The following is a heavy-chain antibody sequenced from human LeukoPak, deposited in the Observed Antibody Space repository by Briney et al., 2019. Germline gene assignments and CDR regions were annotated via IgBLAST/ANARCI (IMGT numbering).Heavy chain of an antibody. D-gene: IGHD6-13*01. CDR3: ARDPIGSRWPYYFDY. J-gene: IGHJ4*02. CDR2: INAGNGNT. CDR1: GYTFTTYA. V-gene: IGHV1-3*01. Sequence: ASVKVSCKASGYTFTTYAMHWVRQAPGQRLEWMGWINAGNGNTKYSQKFQARVTIIRDTSAGTAYMDLSSLRSEDTAVYYCARDPIGSRWPYYFDYWGQGTLVTVSS.